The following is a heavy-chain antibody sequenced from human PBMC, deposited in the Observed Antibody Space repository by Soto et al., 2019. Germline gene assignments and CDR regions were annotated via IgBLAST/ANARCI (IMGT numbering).Heavy chain of an antibody. J-gene: IGHJ4*02. CDR3: VRGIGYIDS. CDR2: TYYRSKWYN. V-gene: IGHV6-1*01. D-gene: IGHD3-3*01. CDR1: GDSVSSNSAA. Sequence: SQTLSLTCAISGDSVSSNSAAWSWIRQSPSRGLEWLGRTYYRSKWYNDYAVSVKSRITFNPDTSKNQFSLQLKFVTPEDTAVYYCVRGIGYIDSWGQGTLVTVSS.